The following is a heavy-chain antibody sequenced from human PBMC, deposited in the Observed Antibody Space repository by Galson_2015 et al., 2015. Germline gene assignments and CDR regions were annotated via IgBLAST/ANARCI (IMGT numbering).Heavy chain of an antibody. J-gene: IGHJ3*02. CDR3: AKYGSGSRTAFEI. Sequence: SLRLSCAASGFTFSSYWMSWVRQAPGKGLEWVANINKDGSEKYYVDSVKGRFTISRDNAKNSLYLQMNSLRAEDTAVYHCAKYGSGSRTAFEIWGQGTMVTVSS. CDR2: INKDGSEK. CDR1: GFTFSSYW. V-gene: IGHV3-7*03. D-gene: IGHD3-10*01.